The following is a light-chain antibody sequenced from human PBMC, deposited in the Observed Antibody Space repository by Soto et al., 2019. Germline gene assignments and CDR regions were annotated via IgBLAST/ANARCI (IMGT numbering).Light chain of an antibody. J-gene: IGLJ1*01. CDR1: ISDVGGYNY. V-gene: IGLV2-14*01. CDR3: SSYTTSSILYV. CDR2: EVS. Sequence: QSLLTRPTSVSGSPGQSINIACTGTISDVGGYNYVSWYQQHPGKAPKLMIYEVSNRPSGVSNRFSGSKSGNTASLTISGLQAEDEADYYCSSYTTSSILYVFGTGTKVTVL.